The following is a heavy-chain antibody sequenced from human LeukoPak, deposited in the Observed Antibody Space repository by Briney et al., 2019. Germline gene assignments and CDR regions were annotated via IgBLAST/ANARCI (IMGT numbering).Heavy chain of an antibody. V-gene: IGHV3-23*01. CDR3: AKPPRAGVGATKGVNL. Sequence: PGGSLRLSCAASGFTFSSYAMSWVRQAPGKGLEWVSAISGSGGSTYYADSVKGRFTISRDNSKNTLYLQMNSLRAEDTAVYYCAKPPRAGVGATKGVNLWGQGTLVTVSS. CDR1: GFTFSSYA. CDR2: ISGSGGST. J-gene: IGHJ4*02. D-gene: IGHD1-26*01.